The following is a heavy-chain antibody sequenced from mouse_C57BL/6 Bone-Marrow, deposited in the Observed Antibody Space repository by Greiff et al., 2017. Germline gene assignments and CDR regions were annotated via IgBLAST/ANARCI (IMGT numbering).Heavy chain of an antibody. Sequence: EVQLVESGGGLVQPKGSLKLSCAASGFTFNTYAMHWVRQAPGKGLEWVARIRSKSSNYATYYADSVKDRFTISRDDSQSMLYLQMNNLKTEDTAMYYCVRDGAKIYDGYYFDYWGQGTTLTVSS. J-gene: IGHJ2*01. CDR3: VRDGAKIYDGYYFDY. D-gene: IGHD2-3*01. CDR2: IRSKSSNYAT. CDR1: GFTFNTYA. V-gene: IGHV10-3*01.